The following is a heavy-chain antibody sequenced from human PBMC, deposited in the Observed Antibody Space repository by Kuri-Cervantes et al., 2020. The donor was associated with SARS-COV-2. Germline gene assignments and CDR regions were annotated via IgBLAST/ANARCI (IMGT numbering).Heavy chain of an antibody. Sequence: ASVKVSCKASGYTFTSYYMHWVRQAPGQGLEWMGWINPNSGGTNYAQKFQGWVTMTRDTSISTAYMELSRLRSEDTAVYYCARDTPFDFWSGYFLNPGWSEPSMDVWGQGTTVTVSS. D-gene: IGHD3-3*01. CDR1: GYTFTSYY. CDR2: INPNSGGT. CDR3: ARDTPFDFWSGYFLNPGWSEPSMDV. V-gene: IGHV1-2*04. J-gene: IGHJ6*02.